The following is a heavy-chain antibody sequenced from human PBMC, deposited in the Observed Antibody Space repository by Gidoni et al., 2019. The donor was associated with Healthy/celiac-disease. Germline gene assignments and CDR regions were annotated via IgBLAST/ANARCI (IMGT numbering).Heavy chain of an antibody. CDR2: MNPNSGNT. CDR1: GYTFTSYD. D-gene: IGHD2-8*01. J-gene: IGHJ4*02. CDR3: GIALMVYGVFDY. V-gene: IGHV1-8*01. Sequence: QVQLGQSGAEVKKPGASVKVSCKASGYTFTSYDINWVRQATGQGLEWMGWMNPNSGNTGYAQKFQGRVTMTRNTSISTAYMELSSLRSEDTAVYYCGIALMVYGVFDYWGQGTLVTVSS.